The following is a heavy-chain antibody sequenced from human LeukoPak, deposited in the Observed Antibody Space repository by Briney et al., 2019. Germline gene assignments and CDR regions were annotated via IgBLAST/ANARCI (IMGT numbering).Heavy chain of an antibody. D-gene: IGHD1-20*01. Sequence: SETLSLTCTVPGGSISSYYWGWIRQPPGKGLEWIGTFHYSGSTYYNPSLKSRATISVNMSKNQFSLKLISVTAADTAVYYCARLYRKTYKWNDQPDYWGQGTLVTVSS. V-gene: IGHV4-39*07. J-gene: IGHJ4*02. CDR1: GGSISSYY. CDR3: ARLYRKTYKWNDQPDY. CDR2: FHYSGST.